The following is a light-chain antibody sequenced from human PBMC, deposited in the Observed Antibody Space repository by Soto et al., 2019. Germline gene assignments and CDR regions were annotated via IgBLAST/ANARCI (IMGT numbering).Light chain of an antibody. Sequence: QSALTQPASVSGSPGQSITISCTGTSSDVGAYNYVSLYQQHPGKAPKVMIYDVSDRSSGVSIRFSGSKSGTTASLTISLLQAEDEGDYYCSSCTTSNTWVFGGGTQLTVL. CDR2: DVS. V-gene: IGLV2-14*03. CDR3: SSCTTSNTWV. CDR1: SSDVGAYNY. J-gene: IGLJ3*02.